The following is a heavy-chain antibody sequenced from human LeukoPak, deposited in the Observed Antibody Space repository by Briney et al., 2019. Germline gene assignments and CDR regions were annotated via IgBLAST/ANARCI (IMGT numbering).Heavy chain of an antibody. CDR3: AKDPRDYYGSGSYSQNYYGMDV. CDR1: GFTFSSYG. J-gene: IGHJ6*02. Sequence: GGSLRLSCAASGFTFSSYGMHWVRQAPGKGLEWVAVISYDGSNKYYADSVKGRFTISRDNSKNTLYLQMNSLRAEDTAVYYCAKDPRDYYGSGSYSQNYYGMDVWGQGTTVTVSS. V-gene: IGHV3-30*18. D-gene: IGHD3-10*01. CDR2: ISYDGSNK.